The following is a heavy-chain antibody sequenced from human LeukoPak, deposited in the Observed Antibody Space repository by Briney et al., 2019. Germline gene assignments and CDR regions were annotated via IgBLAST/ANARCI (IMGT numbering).Heavy chain of an antibody. V-gene: IGHV3-23*01. D-gene: IGHD6-19*01. CDR3: ARDLSFPSSRWLGPRYYYYYGMDV. CDR1: VFSFSSYS. Sequence: GGSMRLSCAASVFSFSSYSISWVRHAPWKGLEWVSDISDSGGSTYYADSVKGRFTISRDNSKNTLYLQMNSLRAEDTAVYYCARDLSFPSSRWLGPRYYYYYGMDVWGQGTTVTVSS. CDR2: ISDSGGST. J-gene: IGHJ6*02.